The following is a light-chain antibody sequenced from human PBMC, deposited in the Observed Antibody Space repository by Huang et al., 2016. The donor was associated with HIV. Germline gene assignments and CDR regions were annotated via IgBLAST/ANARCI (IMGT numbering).Light chain of an antibody. CDR1: QGIGNS. Sequence: DIQMTQSLSSLTASVGDRVTISCRASQGIGNSLAWYQQKPGKAPNLLLYDASRLESGVPSRFSGSGSGTDYSLTISRLQPEDFATYYCQQYYNTPYTFGQGTKLEIK. CDR3: QQYYNTPYT. V-gene: IGKV1-NL1*01. CDR2: DAS. J-gene: IGKJ2*01.